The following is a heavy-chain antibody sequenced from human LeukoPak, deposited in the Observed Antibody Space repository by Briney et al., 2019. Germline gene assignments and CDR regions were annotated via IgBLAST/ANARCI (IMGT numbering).Heavy chain of an antibody. CDR2: FDPEDGET. CDR1: GYTLTELS. V-gene: IGHV1-24*01. Sequence: GASVKVSCKVSGYTLTELSMHWVRQAPGKGLEWMGGFDPEDGETIYAQKFQGRVTITADKSTRTAYMELSSLRSEDTAVYYCARDLKSRPYSSGRIKPNHAFNIWGQGTMVTVSS. J-gene: IGHJ3*02. D-gene: IGHD6-19*01. CDR3: ARDLKSRPYSSGRIKPNHAFNI.